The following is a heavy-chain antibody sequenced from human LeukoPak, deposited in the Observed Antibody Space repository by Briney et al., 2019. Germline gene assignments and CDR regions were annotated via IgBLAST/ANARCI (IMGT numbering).Heavy chain of an antibody. V-gene: IGHV3-23*01. CDR2: ISGSGGST. Sequence: GGSLRLSCAASGFTFSSYAMSWVRQAPGKGLEWVSAISGSGGSTYYADSVKGRFTISRDNSKHTLYLQMNTLRAEDTAVYYCANLVRGVIPSMEFDPWGQGTLVTVSS. CDR1: GFTFSSYA. CDR3: ANLVRGVIPSMEFDP. D-gene: IGHD3-10*01. J-gene: IGHJ5*02.